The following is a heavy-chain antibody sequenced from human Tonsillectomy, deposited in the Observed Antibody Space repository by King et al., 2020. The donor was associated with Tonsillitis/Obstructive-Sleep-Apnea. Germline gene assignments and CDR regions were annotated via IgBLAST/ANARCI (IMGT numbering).Heavy chain of an antibody. Sequence: LQLQESGPRLVKPSETLSLNCTVSGGSISISAYYWGWIRQPPGKGLEWIGSIYYSGSTYYNPSLKSRVTISVDASKNYFSLNLSSLTAADTAVYYWARQKKYCTTIGCHPAGVDSWGQGTLVSVSS. CDR3: ARQKKYCTTIGCHPAGVDS. CDR2: IYYSGST. CDR1: GGSISISAYY. V-gene: IGHV4-39*01. D-gene: IGHD2-8*01. J-gene: IGHJ4*02.